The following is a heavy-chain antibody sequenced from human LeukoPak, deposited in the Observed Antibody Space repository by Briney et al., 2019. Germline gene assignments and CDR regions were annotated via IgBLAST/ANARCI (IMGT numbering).Heavy chain of an antibody. CDR3: ARNRAYCGGDCYPYFDC. CDR1: GYTFTGYY. Sequence: GASVKVSCKASGYTFTGYYMHWVRQAPGQGLEWMGWINPNSGGTNYAQKFQGRVTMTRDTSISTAYMELSWLRSDDTAVYYCARNRAYCGGDCYPYFDCWGQGTLVTVSS. CDR2: INPNSGGT. J-gene: IGHJ4*02. V-gene: IGHV1-2*02. D-gene: IGHD2-21*02.